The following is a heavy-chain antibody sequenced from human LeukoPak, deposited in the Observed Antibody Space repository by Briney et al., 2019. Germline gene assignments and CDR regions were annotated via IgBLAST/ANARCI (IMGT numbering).Heavy chain of an antibody. V-gene: IGHV3-23*01. Sequence: GGSLRLSCAASGFTFSSYAMSWVRQAPGKGLEWVSAISGSGGSTYYADSVKGRFTISRDNSKNTLYLQMNSLRAEDTAVYYCAKGPRYSGSYPPDYWGHGTLVTVSS. J-gene: IGHJ4*01. CDR2: ISGSGGST. CDR1: GFTFSSYA. CDR3: AKGPRYSGSYPPDY. D-gene: IGHD1-26*01.